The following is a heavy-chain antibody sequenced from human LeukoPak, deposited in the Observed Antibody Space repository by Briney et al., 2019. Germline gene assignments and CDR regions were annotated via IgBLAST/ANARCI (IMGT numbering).Heavy chain of an antibody. CDR3: AKYYYDSSGFYYSPADF. V-gene: IGHV4-38-2*02. CDR1: GYSISSGYY. CDR2: IWHRGNT. D-gene: IGHD3-22*01. Sequence: SETLSLTCTVSGYSISSGYYWGWLRQPPGKGLEWIGSIWHRGNTYYNPSLKSRVSISIDTSKDQFSLKLTSVTAADTAVYYCAKYYYDSSGFYYSPADFWGQGTLVTVSS. J-gene: IGHJ4*02.